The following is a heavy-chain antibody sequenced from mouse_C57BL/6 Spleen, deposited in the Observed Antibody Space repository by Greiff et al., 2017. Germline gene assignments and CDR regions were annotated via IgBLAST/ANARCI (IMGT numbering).Heavy chain of an antibody. CDR2: ILPGSGST. CDR3: AIYYYGPSRSYYFDY. CDR1: GYTFTGYW. Sequence: QVQLQQSGAELMKPGASVKLSCKATGYTFTGYWIEWVKQRPGHGLEWIGEILPGSGSTNYNEKFKGKATLTADTSSNTAYMQLSSLTTEDSAIYYCAIYYYGPSRSYYFDYWGQGTTLTVSS. J-gene: IGHJ2*01. V-gene: IGHV1-9*01. D-gene: IGHD1-1*01.